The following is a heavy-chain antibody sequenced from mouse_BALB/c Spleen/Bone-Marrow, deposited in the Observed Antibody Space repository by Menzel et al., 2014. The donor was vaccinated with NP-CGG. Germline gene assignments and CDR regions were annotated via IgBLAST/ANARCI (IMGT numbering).Heavy chain of an antibody. D-gene: IGHD2-3*01. J-gene: IGHJ3*01. CDR3: ARYDGYEAY. V-gene: IGHV1-7*01. CDR2: INPSTGYT. CDR1: GHTFTSYW. Sequence: VQLQESGAELAKPGASVKMSCKASGHTFTSYWMHWVKQRPGQGLEWIGYINPSTGYTEYNQKFKDKATLTADKSSSTAYMQLSSQTSEDSAVYYFARYDGYEAYWGQGTLVTGTA.